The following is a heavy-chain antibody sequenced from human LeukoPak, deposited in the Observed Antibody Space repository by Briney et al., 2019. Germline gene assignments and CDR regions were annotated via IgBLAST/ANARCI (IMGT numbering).Heavy chain of an antibody. CDR2: MKGGGET. CDR1: GFSFTNYA. V-gene: IGHV3-23*01. CDR3: AKDYSVGGSGSYSWFDP. Sequence: GGSLRLSCAASGFSFTNYAMSWVRQAPARGPEWLSSMKGGGETFYADSVKGRFTISRDNSKNTLYLEMNSLRAEDTAVYYCAKDYSVGGSGSYSWFDPWGQGTLVTVSS. J-gene: IGHJ5*02. D-gene: IGHD3-10*01.